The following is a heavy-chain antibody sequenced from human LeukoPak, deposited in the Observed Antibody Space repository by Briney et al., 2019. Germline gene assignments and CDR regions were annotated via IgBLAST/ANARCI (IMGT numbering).Heavy chain of an antibody. CDR2: IYHSGST. D-gene: IGHD1-26*01. V-gene: IGHV4-30-2*01. J-gene: IGHJ4*02. CDR1: GGSISSGGYS. CDR3: ARARPSGSYYYSDY. Sequence: PSETLSLTCAVSGGSISSGGYSWSWIRQPPGKGLEWIGYIYHSGSTYYNPSLKSRVTISVDRSKNQFSLKLSSVTAADTAVYYCARARPSGSYYYSDYWGQGTLVTVSS.